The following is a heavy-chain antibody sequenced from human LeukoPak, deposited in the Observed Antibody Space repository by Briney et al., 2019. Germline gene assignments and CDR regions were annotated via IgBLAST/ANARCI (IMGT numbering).Heavy chain of an antibody. J-gene: IGHJ4*02. Sequence: GGSLRLSCGASGFTFSSYAMSWVRHAPGKGLEWVSAIIGSGGSTYYADSVKGRFTLSRDNSKNTLYLQMNSLRVEDTAVYYCARDVHGGYSYGAFDYWGQGTLVTVSS. CDR3: ARDVHGGYSYGAFDY. CDR1: GFTFSSYA. V-gene: IGHV3-23*01. CDR2: IIGSGGST. D-gene: IGHD5-18*01.